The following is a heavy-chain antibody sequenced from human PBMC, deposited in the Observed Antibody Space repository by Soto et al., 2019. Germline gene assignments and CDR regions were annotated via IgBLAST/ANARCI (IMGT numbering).Heavy chain of an antibody. CDR2: ITNNGAGT. V-gene: IGHV3-23*01. J-gene: IGHJ4*02. D-gene: IGHD6-13*01. Sequence: EVHLLESGGGLVQPGESLRLSCGASGFTCSSCVMTWVRQAPGKELEWVSSITNNGAGTHYADSVKGRFTISRDNSKNTVFLQMNNLRAEDTAVYYCAKGLNNGRWYAADWGQGTLVTVSS. CDR3: AKGLNNGRWYAAD. CDR1: GFTCSSCV.